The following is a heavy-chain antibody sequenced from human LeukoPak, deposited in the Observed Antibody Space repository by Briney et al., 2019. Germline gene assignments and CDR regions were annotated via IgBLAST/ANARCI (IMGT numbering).Heavy chain of an antibody. Sequence: PGGSLRLSCAASGFTFSSYAMSWVRQAPGKGLGWVAVISYDGSNKYYADSVKGRFTISRDNSKNTLYLQMNSLRAEDTAVYYCARDRSSNEYYFDYWGQGTLVTVSS. CDR1: GFTFSSYA. CDR3: ARDRSSNEYYFDY. D-gene: IGHD2-2*01. V-gene: IGHV3-30-3*01. J-gene: IGHJ4*02. CDR2: ISYDGSNK.